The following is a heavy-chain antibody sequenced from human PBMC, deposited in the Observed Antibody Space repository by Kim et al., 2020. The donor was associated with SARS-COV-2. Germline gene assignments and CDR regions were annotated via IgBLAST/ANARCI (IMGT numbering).Heavy chain of an antibody. J-gene: IGHJ6*01. CDR3: AKDEVRFLEWFPRMDV. CDR1: GFTFSSYG. CDR2: ISYDGSNK. V-gene: IGHV3-30*18. Sequence: GGSLRLSCAASGFTFSSYGMHWVRQAPGKGLEWVAVISYDGSNKYYADSVKGRFTISRDNSKNTLYLQMNSLRAEDTAVYYCAKDEVRFLEWFPRMDVWG. D-gene: IGHD3-3*01.